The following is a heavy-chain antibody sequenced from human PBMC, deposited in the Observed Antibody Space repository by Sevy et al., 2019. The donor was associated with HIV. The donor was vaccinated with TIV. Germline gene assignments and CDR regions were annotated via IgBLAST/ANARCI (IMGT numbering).Heavy chain of an antibody. CDR2: ISTSSSYT. CDR3: ARVRYNYGQKYFDY. D-gene: IGHD5-18*01. Sequence: GGSLRLSCTASGFTFSDYYMSWIRQAPGKGLEWVSYISTSSSYTSYPDSVKGQFTISRDNAKNSLYLQMNSLRVEDTAVYYCARVRYNYGQKYFDYWGQGTLVTSPQ. V-gene: IGHV3-11*06. CDR1: GFTFSDYY. J-gene: IGHJ4*02.